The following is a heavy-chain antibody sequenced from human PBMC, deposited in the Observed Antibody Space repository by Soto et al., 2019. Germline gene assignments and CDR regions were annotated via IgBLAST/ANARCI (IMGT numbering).Heavy chain of an antibody. D-gene: IGHD2-15*01. V-gene: IGHV1-69*06. CDR3: ASLSLYCSGGSCYRGRFAY. J-gene: IGHJ4*02. Sequence: ASVKVSCKASGGNFSSYAISWVRQAPGQRLEWMGGIIPIFGTANCAQKFPGRVTITADKSTSTAYMELSSLRSEDTAVYYCASLSLYCSGGSCYRGRFAYWCQGTLVAASS. CDR1: GGNFSSYA. CDR2: IIPIFGTA.